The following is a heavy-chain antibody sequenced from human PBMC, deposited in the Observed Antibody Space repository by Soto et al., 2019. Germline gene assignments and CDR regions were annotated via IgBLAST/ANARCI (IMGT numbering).Heavy chain of an antibody. Sequence: SETLSLTCAVYGGSFSGYYWSWIRQPPWKGLEWIGEINHSGSTNYNPSLKSRVTISVDTSKNQFSLKLSSVTAADTAVYYCARNGELLWFGELTDFDYWGQGALVTVSS. CDR3: ARNGELLWFGELTDFDY. CDR2: INHSGST. J-gene: IGHJ4*02. D-gene: IGHD3-10*01. V-gene: IGHV4-34*01. CDR1: GGSFSGYY.